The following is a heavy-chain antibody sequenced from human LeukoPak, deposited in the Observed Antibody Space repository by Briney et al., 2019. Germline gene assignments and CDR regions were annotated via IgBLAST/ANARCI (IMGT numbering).Heavy chain of an antibody. V-gene: IGHV1-69*05. CDR3: ARVRGVRGVIIDY. Sequence: SVKVSCKASGGTFSSYAISWVRQAPGQGLEWMGGIIPIFGTANYAQKLQGRVTMTTDTSTSTAYMELRSLRSDDTAVYYCARVRGVRGVIIDYWGQGTLVTVSS. J-gene: IGHJ4*02. CDR2: IIPIFGTA. CDR1: GGTFSSYA. D-gene: IGHD3-10*01.